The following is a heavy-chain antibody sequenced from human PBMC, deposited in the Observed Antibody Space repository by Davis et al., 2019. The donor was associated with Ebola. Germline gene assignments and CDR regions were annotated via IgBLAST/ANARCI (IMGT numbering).Heavy chain of an antibody. CDR3: ARAGFGSTWFDC. Sequence: GESLKISCAASGCTFRSYDMHWVCQATGKGLEWVSAIGAAGDTYYPVSVKGRFTISRENAKNSLYLQMNSLRAEDTAVYYCARAGFGSTWFDCWGQGILVTVSS. CDR1: GCTFRSYD. CDR2: IGAAGDT. V-gene: IGHV3-13*01. D-gene: IGHD6-13*01. J-gene: IGHJ5*01.